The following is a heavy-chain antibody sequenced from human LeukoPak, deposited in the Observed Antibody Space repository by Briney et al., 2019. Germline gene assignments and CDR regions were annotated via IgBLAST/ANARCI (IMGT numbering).Heavy chain of an antibody. D-gene: IGHD3-3*01. J-gene: IGHJ5*02. CDR1: GYIFTAHF. CDR3: ARDGLDYDAWSGVLDQ. V-gene: IGHV1-2*02. CDR2: INPTSGAT. Sequence: ASVKVSCKISGYIFTAHFLHWVPQAPGHGLEWMGWINPTSGATNYTQKFQGRVTMTRDTSVSTAYMQLTSLRSDDTAVYYCARDGLDYDAWSGVLDQWGQGALVTVSS.